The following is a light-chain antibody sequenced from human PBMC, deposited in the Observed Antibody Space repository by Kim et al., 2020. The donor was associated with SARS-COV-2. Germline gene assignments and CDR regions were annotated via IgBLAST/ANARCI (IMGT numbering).Light chain of an antibody. CDR2: GNS. V-gene: IGLV1-40*01. Sequence: VTISCTGSSSNIGAGYDVHWYQQLPGTTPKLLIYGNSNRPSGVPDRFSGSKSGTSASLAITGLQAEDEADYYCQSYDSSLSGSRVFGTGTKVTVL. J-gene: IGLJ1*01. CDR1: SSNIGAGYD. CDR3: QSYDSSLSGSRV.